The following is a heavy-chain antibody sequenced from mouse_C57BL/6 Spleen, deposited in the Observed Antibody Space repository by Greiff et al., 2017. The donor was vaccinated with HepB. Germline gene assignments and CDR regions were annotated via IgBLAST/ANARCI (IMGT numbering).Heavy chain of an antibody. J-gene: IGHJ3*01. V-gene: IGHV1-22*01. D-gene: IGHD2-1*01. CDR2: INPNNGGT. Sequence: VQLQQSGPELVKPGASVKMSCKASGYTFTDYNMHWVKQSHGKSLEWIGYINPNNGGTSYNQKFKGKATLTVNKSSSTAYMELRSLTSEDSAVYYCARRRASTSWFAYWGQGTLVTVSA. CDR1: GYTFTDYN. CDR3: ARRRASTSWFAY.